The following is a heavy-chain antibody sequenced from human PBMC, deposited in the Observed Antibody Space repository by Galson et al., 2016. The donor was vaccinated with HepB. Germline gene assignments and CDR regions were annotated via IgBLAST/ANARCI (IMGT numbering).Heavy chain of an antibody. Sequence: CAISGDSVSSNSAAWNWIRQSPSRGLEWLGRTYYRSKWYNDYAMSVKSRITITPDTSKNQFSPQLNSVTPDDTAVYYCARGGGSGNYFYYHYHMDVWGQGTTVTVSS. CDR2: TYYRSKWYN. CDR3: ARGGGSGNYFYYHYHMDV. J-gene: IGHJ6*03. D-gene: IGHD3-10*01. CDR1: GDSVSSNSAA. V-gene: IGHV6-1*01.